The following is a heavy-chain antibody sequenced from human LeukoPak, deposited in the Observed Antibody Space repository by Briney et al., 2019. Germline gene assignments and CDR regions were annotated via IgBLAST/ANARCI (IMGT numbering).Heavy chain of an antibody. V-gene: IGHV5-51*01. D-gene: IGHD2-2*02. CDR3: ARADIVVVPAAIPPYYYYGMDV. Sequence: KPGASLKISCKGSGYSFTSYWIGWVRQMPGKGLEWMGIIYPGDSDTRYSPSFQGQVTISADKSISSAYLQWSSLKASDTAMYYCARADIVVVPAAIPPYYYYGMDVWGQGTTVTVSS. J-gene: IGHJ6*02. CDR2: IYPGDSDT. CDR1: GYSFTSYW.